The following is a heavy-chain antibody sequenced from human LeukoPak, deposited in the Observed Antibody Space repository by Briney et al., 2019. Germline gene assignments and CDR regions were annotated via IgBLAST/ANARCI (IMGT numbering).Heavy chain of an antibody. J-gene: IGHJ4*02. Sequence: SETLSLTCTVSGGSITRYYWSWLRQPPGKGLEWIGYIYNSGSTTYNPSLKSRVAILVDTSKNQFSLRLRSVTAADTAVYYCARDITAAVAIDYWGQGTLVTVSS. D-gene: IGHD6-13*01. CDR1: GGSITRYY. V-gene: IGHV4-59*08. CDR2: IYNSGST. CDR3: ARDITAAVAIDY.